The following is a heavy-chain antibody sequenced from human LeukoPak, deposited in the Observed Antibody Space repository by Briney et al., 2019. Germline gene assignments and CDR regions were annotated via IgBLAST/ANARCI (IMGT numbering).Heavy chain of an antibody. CDR1: GGSFSGYY. CDR3: ARGFRRVDY. Sequence: SGTLSLTCAVHGGSFSGYYWSWIRQPPGKGLEWIGEINHSGSTNYNPSLKSRVTISVDTSKNQFSLKLSSVTAADTAVYYCARGFRRVDYWGQGTLVTVSS. J-gene: IGHJ4*02. CDR2: INHSGST. V-gene: IGHV4-34*01.